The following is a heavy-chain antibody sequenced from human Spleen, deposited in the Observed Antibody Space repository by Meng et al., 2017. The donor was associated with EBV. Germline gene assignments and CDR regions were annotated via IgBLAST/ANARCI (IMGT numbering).Heavy chain of an antibody. CDR3: ARGRTVARSPWSDP. CDR1: GGSVSGFY. Sequence: QVQLQQWGAGLLKPSGTLSLTCAVYGGSVSGFYWIWIRQSPEKGLEWIGESNHSGSTTYNPSLKRRVTISVDTSKDQFSLRLTSVTAADTAIYYCARGRTVARSPWSDPWGQGTLVTVSS. J-gene: IGHJ5*02. V-gene: IGHV4-34*01. CDR2: SNHSGST. D-gene: IGHD6-6*01.